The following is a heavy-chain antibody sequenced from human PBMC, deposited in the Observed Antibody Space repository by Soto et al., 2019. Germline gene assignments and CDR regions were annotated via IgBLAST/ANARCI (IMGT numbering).Heavy chain of an antibody. J-gene: IGHJ2*01. V-gene: IGHV3-23*01. CDR3: AKRTVGWYFDL. CDR1: GFTFSSYA. D-gene: IGHD4-17*01. CDR2: ISGSGDST. Sequence: EVQLLESGGGLVQPGGSLRLSCAASGFTFSSYAMSWVRQAPGKGLEWVSAISGSGDSTYYADSVKGRFTISRDNSKNTPYLQLNSLRAEDPAVYYCAKRTVGWYFDLWGRGTLVTVSS.